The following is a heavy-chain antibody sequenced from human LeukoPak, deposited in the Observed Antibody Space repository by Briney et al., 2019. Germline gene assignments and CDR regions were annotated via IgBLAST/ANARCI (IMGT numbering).Heavy chain of an antibody. CDR1: GFTFSNYG. Sequence: GRSLRLSCAASGFTFSNYGIHWVRQAPGKGLEWVTVVSNSGTTTYYADSVKGRFTISRDNSKNTLYLQMNSLTSEDTAIYYCARERLGPTFSAWFDPWGQGTLVTVSS. V-gene: IGHV3-30*03. J-gene: IGHJ5*02. CDR3: ARERLGPTFSAWFDP. CDR2: VSNSGTTT. D-gene: IGHD1-26*01.